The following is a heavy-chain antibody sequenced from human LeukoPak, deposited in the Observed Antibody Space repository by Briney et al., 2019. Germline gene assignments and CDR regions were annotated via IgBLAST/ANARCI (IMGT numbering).Heavy chain of an antibody. CDR2: IYYSGST. J-gene: IGHJ5*02. Sequence: SETLSLTCTVSGGSISSYYWSWIRQPPGKGLEWIGYIYYSGSTNYNPSLKSRVTMSVDTSKNQFSLKLSSVTAADTAVYYCARLRAAAANNWFDPWGQGTLVTVSS. V-gene: IGHV4-59*12. CDR1: GGSISSYY. CDR3: ARLRAAAANNWFDP. D-gene: IGHD6-13*01.